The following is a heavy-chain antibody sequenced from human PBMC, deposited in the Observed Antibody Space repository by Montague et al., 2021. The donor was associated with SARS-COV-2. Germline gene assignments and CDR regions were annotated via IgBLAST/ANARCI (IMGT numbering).Heavy chain of an antibody. J-gene: IGHJ4*02. CDR1: GRSISTSNYY. CDR3: AGQSASSPFDH. CDR2: VYYSGST. D-gene: IGHD6-13*01. V-gene: IGHV4-39*01. Sequence: SETLSLTCSVSGRSISTSNYYWGWIRQPPGKGLEWIGSVYYSGSTYYNPPLKSRVTVSVDTSKNQFSLKISSVTAADTAVYFCAGQSASSPFDHWGQGTLVTVSS.